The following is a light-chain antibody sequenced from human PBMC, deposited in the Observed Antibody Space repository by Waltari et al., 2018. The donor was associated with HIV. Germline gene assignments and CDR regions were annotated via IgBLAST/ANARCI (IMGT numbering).Light chain of an antibody. CDR3: SSYTTRSTVI. CDR2: KLS. Sequence: QSALTPPASVSGSPGQSITISCTGPSTHVGHYDHVSWYRQHPGKAPKLIIYKLSNRPSGVSNRFSGSKSVNTASLTISGLQAEDEADYYCSSYTTRSTVIFGGGTKLTVL. CDR1: STHVGHYDH. J-gene: IGLJ2*01. V-gene: IGLV2-14*01.